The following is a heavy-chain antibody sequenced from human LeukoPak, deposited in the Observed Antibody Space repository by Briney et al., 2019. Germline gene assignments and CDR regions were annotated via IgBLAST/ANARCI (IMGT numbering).Heavy chain of an antibody. Sequence: GGSLSLSCAASGFTFSSYWMHWVRQAPGKGLVWVSRINSDGSSTSYADSVKGRFTISRDNAKNTLYLQMNSLRAEDTAVYYCAIVGSHSSSWLMNYYYYMDVWGKGTTVTVSS. J-gene: IGHJ6*03. V-gene: IGHV3-74*01. D-gene: IGHD6-13*01. CDR1: GFTFSSYW. CDR2: INSDGSST. CDR3: AIVGSHSSSWLMNYYYYMDV.